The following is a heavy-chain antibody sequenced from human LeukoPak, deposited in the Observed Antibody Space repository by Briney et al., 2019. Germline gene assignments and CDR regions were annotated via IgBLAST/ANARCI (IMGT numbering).Heavy chain of an antibody. CDR2: IIPIFGTA. CDR3: AIGAYCSSTSCYGAY. Sequence: SVKVSCKASGGTFSSYAISWVRQAPGQGLEWMGGIIPIFGTANYAQKFQGRVTITADESTSTAYMELSSLRSEDTAVYYCAIGAYCSSTSCYGAYWGQGTLVTVSS. J-gene: IGHJ4*02. V-gene: IGHV1-69*13. D-gene: IGHD2-2*01. CDR1: GGTFSSYA.